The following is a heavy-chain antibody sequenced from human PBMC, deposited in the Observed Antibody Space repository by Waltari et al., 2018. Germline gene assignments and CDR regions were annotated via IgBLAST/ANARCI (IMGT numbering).Heavy chain of an antibody. J-gene: IGHJ6*02. D-gene: IGHD4-17*01. V-gene: IGHV3-66*01. CDR3: ARDSRGKTTVTTSGMDV. CDR2: IYTGGSA. CDR1: GFTVSSNY. Sequence: EVQLVESGGGLVQPGGSLRLSCEASGFTVSSNYMSWVRQAPGKGLEWVSVIYTGGSAYDADSVKGRVTNSRDNSKNTVDLQMNSRRAEDTAVYYCARDSRGKTTVTTSGMDVWGQGTTVTVSS.